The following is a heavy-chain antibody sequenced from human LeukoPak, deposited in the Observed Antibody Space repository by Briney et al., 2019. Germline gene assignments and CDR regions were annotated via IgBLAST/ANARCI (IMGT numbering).Heavy chain of an antibody. J-gene: IGHJ4*02. Sequence: GGSLRLSCAASGFTFDDSVMSWVRQAPGKGLEWVSGINWNGGSTGYADSVKGRFTISRDNSKDTLYLQMNSLRAEDTAVYYCAKVEKLRYCDYWGQGTLVTVSS. CDR1: GFTFDDSV. V-gene: IGHV3-20*04. D-gene: IGHD1-7*01. CDR3: AKVEKLRYCDY. CDR2: INWNGGST.